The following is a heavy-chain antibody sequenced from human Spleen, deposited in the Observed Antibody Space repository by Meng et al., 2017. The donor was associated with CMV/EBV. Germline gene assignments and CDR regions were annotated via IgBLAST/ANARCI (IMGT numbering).Heavy chain of an antibody. Sequence: TFSGFSVSTYKVGVGWIRQPPGKALEWLALIYWNDEHRYSPSLRSRLTITKDTSKNQVVLTMTNMDPVDTATYYCAHKYLEGPAFDYWGQGTLVTVSS. CDR2: IYWNDEH. V-gene: IGHV2-5*01. J-gene: IGHJ4*02. CDR1: GFSVSTYKVG. D-gene: IGHD1-1*01. CDR3: AHKYLEGPAFDY.